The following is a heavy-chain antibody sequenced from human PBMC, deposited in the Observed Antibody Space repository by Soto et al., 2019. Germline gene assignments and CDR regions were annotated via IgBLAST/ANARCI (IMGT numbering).Heavy chain of an antibody. CDR3: XXXGXLGENYYYYGMDV. V-gene: IGHV1-18*01. CDR1: GYTFTSYG. CDR2: ISAYNGNT. D-gene: IGHD3-16*01. Sequence: QVQLVQSGAEVKKPGASVKVSCKASGYTFTSYGISWVRQAPGQGLEWMGWISAYNGNTNYAQKLQGRVTMTTDTSTXTAXXXXXXLRXDXXAVXXXXXXGXLGENYYYYGMDVWGQGTTVTVSS. J-gene: IGHJ6*02.